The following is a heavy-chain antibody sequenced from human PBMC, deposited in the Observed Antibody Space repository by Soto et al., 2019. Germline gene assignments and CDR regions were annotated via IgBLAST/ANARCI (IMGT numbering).Heavy chain of an antibody. Sequence: GGSLRLSGAASGFTFSDYYMSWIRQAPGKGLEWVSYISSSGSTIYYADSVKGRFTISRDNAKNSLYLQMNSLRAEDTAVYYCARVRYNWNHAHVYFDYCGQGTLVTVSS. D-gene: IGHD1-20*01. CDR2: ISSSGSTI. J-gene: IGHJ4*02. CDR3: ARVRYNWNHAHVYFDY. CDR1: GFTFSDYY. V-gene: IGHV3-11*01.